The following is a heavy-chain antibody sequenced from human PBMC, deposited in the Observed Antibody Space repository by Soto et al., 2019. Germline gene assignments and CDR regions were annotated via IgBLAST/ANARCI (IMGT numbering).Heavy chain of an antibody. D-gene: IGHD6-13*01. V-gene: IGHV1-69*06. Sequence: SVQVSCKASGGTFSSYAISWVRQAPGQGLEWMGGIIPIFGTANYAQKFQGRVTITADKSTSTAYMELSSLRSEDTAVYYCARSAAGYAWHIWGQWTMVTVSS. CDR3: ARSAAGYAWHI. CDR2: IIPIFGTA. CDR1: GGTFSSYA. J-gene: IGHJ3*02.